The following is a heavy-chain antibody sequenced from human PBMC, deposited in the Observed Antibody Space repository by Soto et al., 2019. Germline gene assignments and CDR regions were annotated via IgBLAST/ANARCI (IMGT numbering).Heavy chain of an antibody. CDR1: GFTFTSYA. Sequence: GGSLRLSCVASGFTFTSYAMHWVRQAPGKGLEWVAVISYDGTNKYHADSVKGRFTISRDNSKNTLYLQMNNLRREDTALYYCARPAVASIRWEAFDVWGQGTKVPVSS. V-gene: IGHV3-30-3*01. J-gene: IGHJ3*01. CDR2: ISYDGTNK. D-gene: IGHD6-19*01. CDR3: ARPAVASIRWEAFDV.